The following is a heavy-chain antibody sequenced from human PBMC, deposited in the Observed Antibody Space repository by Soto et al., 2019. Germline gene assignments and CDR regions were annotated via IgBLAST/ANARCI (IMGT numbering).Heavy chain of an antibody. CDR1: GGCFSGYY. CDR3: ARGRMFCSGGSCYPYYFYY. Sequence: SETLSLTCAVYGGCFSGYYWSWIRQPPGKGLEWIGEINHSGSTNYNPSLKSRVTISVDTSKNQFSLKLSSVTAADTAVYYCARGRMFCSGGSCYPYYFYYWGQGTLVTVSS. J-gene: IGHJ4*02. V-gene: IGHV4-34*01. CDR2: INHSGST. D-gene: IGHD2-15*01.